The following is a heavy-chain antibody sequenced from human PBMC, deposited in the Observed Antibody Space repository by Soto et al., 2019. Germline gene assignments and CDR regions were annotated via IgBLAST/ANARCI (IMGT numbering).Heavy chain of an antibody. Sequence: GASVKVSCKASGFTFTSSAVQWVRQARGQRLEWIGWIVVGSGNTNYAQKFQERVTITRDMSTSTAYMELSSLRSEDTAVYYCASSPLKQFYGDYYFDYWGQGTLVTVSS. D-gene: IGHD4-17*01. J-gene: IGHJ4*02. V-gene: IGHV1-58*01. CDR3: ASSPLKQFYGDYYFDY. CDR1: GFTFTSSA. CDR2: IVVGSGNT.